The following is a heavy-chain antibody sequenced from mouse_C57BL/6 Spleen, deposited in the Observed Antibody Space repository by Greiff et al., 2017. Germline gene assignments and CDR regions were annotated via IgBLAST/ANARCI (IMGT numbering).Heavy chain of an antibody. V-gene: IGHV1-82*01. Sequence: QVQLQQSGPELVKPGASVKISCTASGYAFSSSWMNWVKQRPGMGLEWIGRIYPGDGDTNYNGKFKGKATLTADKSSSPAYMQLSSLTSEDSAVYCCATNTPYGNLFAYWGQGTLVTVSA. CDR1: GYAFSSSW. CDR3: ATNTPYGNLFAY. J-gene: IGHJ3*01. D-gene: IGHD2-1*01. CDR2: IYPGDGDT.